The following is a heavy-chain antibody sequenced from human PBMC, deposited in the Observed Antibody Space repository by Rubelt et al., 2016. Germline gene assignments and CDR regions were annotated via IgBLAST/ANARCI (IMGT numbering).Heavy chain of an antibody. V-gene: IGHV4-59*04. CDR3: AREFDGSSGEDY. D-gene: IGHD3-16*01. CDR1: GGSISSYY. J-gene: IGHJ4*02. CDR2: INHRGST. Sequence: QVQLQESGPGLVKPSETLSPTCTVSGGSISSYYWSWIRQPAGKGLEWIGEINHRGSTDYNPSLKGRVTISIDTSKNEFTLKLKSVTAADTAVYYCAREFDGSSGEDYWGQGTLVTVSS.